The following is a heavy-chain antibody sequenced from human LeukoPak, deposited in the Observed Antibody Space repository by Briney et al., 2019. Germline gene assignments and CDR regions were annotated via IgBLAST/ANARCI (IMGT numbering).Heavy chain of an antibody. CDR2: ISYDGSNK. J-gene: IGHJ4*02. Sequence: GGSLRLSCAASGFTFSSYGMHWVRQAPGKGLEWVAVISYDGSNKYYADSVKGRFTISRDNSKNTLYLQMNSLRAEDTAVYYCAKGAPRDYGDYVLWDYWGQGTLVTVSS. V-gene: IGHV3-30*18. D-gene: IGHD4-17*01. CDR1: GFTFSSYG. CDR3: AKGAPRDYGDYVLWDY.